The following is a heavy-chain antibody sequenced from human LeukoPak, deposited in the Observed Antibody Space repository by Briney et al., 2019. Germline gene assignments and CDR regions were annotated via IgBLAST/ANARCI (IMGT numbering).Heavy chain of an antibody. V-gene: IGHV3-74*01. CDR3: TRSLYSGTNSDY. CDR2: IRTDGGVT. Sequence: LPGGSLRLSCAASGFTFSDFWMHWVHQGPEKRLVWVARIRTDGGVTDYADSVKGRFTISRDNTKSTLYLQMNSLRVEDTAVYYCTRSLYSGTNSDYWGQGTLVTISS. J-gene: IGHJ4*02. CDR1: GFTFSDFW. D-gene: IGHD1-26*01.